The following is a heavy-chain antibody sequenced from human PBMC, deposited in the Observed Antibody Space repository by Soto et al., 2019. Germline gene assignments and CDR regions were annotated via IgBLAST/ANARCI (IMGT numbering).Heavy chain of an antibody. CDR1: GLTFSRYT. V-gene: IGHV3-23*01. D-gene: IGHD1-7*01. Sequence: EVQLLESGGGLVQPGGSLRLSCAASGLTFSRYTMSWVRQAPGKGLEWVSGISGSGGSTEYADSVRGRFTISRDNSKNTLYLPMNSLRAEDTAVYYCANQQELQAGWFDPWGQGTLVTVSS. CDR3: ANQQELQAGWFDP. CDR2: ISGSGGST. J-gene: IGHJ5*02.